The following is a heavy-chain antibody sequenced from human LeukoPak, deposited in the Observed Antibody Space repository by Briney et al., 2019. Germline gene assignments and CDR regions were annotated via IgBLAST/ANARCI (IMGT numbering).Heavy chain of an antibody. CDR2: ICYSGST. CDR1: GGSISSSSYY. D-gene: IGHD2-15*01. CDR3: ARGYCSGGSCYSFDY. V-gene: IGHV4-39*07. Sequence: SETLSLTCTVSGGSISSSSYYWGWIRQPPGKGLEWIGSICYSGSTYYNPSLKSRVTISVDTSKNQFSLKLSSVTAADTAVYYCARGYCSGGSCYSFDYWGQGTLVTVSS. J-gene: IGHJ4*02.